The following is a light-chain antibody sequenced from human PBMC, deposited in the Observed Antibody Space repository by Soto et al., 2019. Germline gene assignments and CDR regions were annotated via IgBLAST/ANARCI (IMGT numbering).Light chain of an antibody. CDR1: NIGSKS. Sequence: SYELTQPPSVSVAPGKTARITCGGNNIGSKSVHWYQQKPGQAPVLVIYYDSDRPSGIPERFSGSNSGNTATLTISRGEAGDEADYYCQVWDSSSVVFGGGTKVTVL. CDR3: QVWDSSSVV. CDR2: YDS. J-gene: IGLJ2*01. V-gene: IGLV3-21*04.